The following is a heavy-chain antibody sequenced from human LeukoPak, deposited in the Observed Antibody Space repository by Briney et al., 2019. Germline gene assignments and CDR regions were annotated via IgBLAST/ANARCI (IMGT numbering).Heavy chain of an antibody. CDR1: GFTFSSYA. J-gene: IGHJ4*02. D-gene: IGHD4-17*01. Sequence: GGSLRLSCEASGFTFSSYAMSWVRQAPGKDLEWVSAVSGSGGSTDYADSVKGRFTISRDNSMSTLYLQMNGLRAEDTAIYYCAKVRPMYGDYSRTLHYWGQGTLVTVSS. CDR3: AKVRPMYGDYSRTLHY. V-gene: IGHV3-23*01. CDR2: VSGSGGST.